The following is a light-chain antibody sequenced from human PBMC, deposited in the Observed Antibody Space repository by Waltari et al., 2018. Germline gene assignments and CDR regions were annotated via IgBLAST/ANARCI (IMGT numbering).Light chain of an antibody. V-gene: IGLV2-23*02. CDR3: CSFAGSIKWM. CDR1: SHDVGLDNL. J-gene: IGLJ3*02. CDR2: EFT. Sequence: QSALTQPASVSGSPGQSITISCAVTSHDVGLDNLVYCYQQHPGEAPKLLIDEFTERPSGVSNRFSGSKSGNAASLTISGLQADDEADYYCCSFAGSIKWMFGGGTKVTVL.